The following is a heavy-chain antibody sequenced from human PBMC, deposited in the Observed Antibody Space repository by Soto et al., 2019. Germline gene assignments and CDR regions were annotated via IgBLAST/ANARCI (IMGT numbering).Heavy chain of an antibody. J-gene: IGHJ4*02. CDR2: FDPEDGET. Sequence: ASVKVSCKVSGYTLTELSMHWVRQAPGKGLEWMGGFDPEDGETIYAQKFQGRVAMTEDTSTDTAYMELSSLRPEDTAVYYCATWGSSWYLAGDYWGQGTLVTVSS. V-gene: IGHV1-24*01. D-gene: IGHD6-13*01. CDR3: ATWGSSWYLAGDY. CDR1: GYTLTELS.